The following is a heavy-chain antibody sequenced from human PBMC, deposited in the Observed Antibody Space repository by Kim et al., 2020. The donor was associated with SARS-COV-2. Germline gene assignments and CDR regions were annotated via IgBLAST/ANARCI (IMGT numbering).Heavy chain of an antibody. CDR2: T. Sequence: TYYADSVKGRFTISRDNSKNTLYLQMNSLRAEDTAVYYCAKRESSNAFDIWGQGTMVTVSS. CDR3: AKRESSNAFDI. D-gene: IGHD6-6*01. J-gene: IGHJ3*02. V-gene: IGHV3-23*01.